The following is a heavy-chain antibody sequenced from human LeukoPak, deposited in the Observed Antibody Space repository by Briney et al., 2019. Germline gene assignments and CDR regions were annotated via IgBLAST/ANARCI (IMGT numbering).Heavy chain of an antibody. CDR2: VYTTGSL. D-gene: IGHD4-17*01. CDR1: GGSITSDVHY. V-gene: IGHV4-61*02. CDR3: ARGTKSPRTTVLTSFWYFDL. Sequence: SQTLSLTCTVSGGSITSDVHYWNWLRPSAEEGLEWIGRVYTTGSLDHNPSLKSRVTISIDTSSNHFSLMMDSVTTTDTAVYYCARGTKSPRTTVLTSFWYFDLWGRGTLVTVSS. J-gene: IGHJ2*01.